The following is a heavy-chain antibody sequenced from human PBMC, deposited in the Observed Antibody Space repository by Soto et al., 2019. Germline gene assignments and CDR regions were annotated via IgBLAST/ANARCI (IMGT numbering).Heavy chain of an antibody. V-gene: IGHV4-59*08. CDR2: IYYSWST. CDR3: ARLGYCSSTSCYGYNYYYYGMDV. D-gene: IGHD2-2*01. J-gene: IGHJ6*02. Sequence: PSETLSLTCTVSGGSISSYYWSWIRQPPGKGLEWIGYIYYSWSTNYNPSLKSRVTISVDTSKNQFSLKLSSVTAADTAVYYCARLGYCSSTSCYGYNYYYYGMDVWGQGTTVTVSS. CDR1: GGSISSYY.